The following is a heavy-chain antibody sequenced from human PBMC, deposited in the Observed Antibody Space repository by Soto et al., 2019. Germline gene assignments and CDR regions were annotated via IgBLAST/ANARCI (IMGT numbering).Heavy chain of an antibody. CDR3: ARGGRDYDSSGYYEPHFDY. V-gene: IGHV1-46*01. Sequence: ASVKVSCKASGYTFTSYYMHWVRQAPGQGLEWMGIINPSGGSTSYAQKFQGRVTMTRDTSTSTVCMELSSLRSEDTAVYYCARGGRDYDSSGYYEPHFDYWGQGTLVTVSS. CDR1: GYTFTSYY. D-gene: IGHD3-22*01. J-gene: IGHJ4*02. CDR2: INPSGGST.